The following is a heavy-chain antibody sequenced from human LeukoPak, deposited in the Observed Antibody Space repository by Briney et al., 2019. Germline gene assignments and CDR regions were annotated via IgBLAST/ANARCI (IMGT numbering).Heavy chain of an antibody. CDR1: GFTFSSYS. V-gene: IGHV3-21*04. CDR3: ARRNSMTNHYYYMDV. CDR2: ISSRSNYR. J-gene: IGHJ6*03. Sequence: GGSLRLSCSASGFTFSSYSMNWVRQAPGKGLEWVSSISSRSNYRYYADSVKGRFTISRDNARNSLYLQMNSLRAEDTALYYCARRNSMTNHYYYMDVWGKGTTVTVSS. D-gene: IGHD2/OR15-2a*01.